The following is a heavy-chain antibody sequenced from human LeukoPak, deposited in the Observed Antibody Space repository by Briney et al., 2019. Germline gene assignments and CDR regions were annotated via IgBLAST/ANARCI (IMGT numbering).Heavy chain of an antibody. D-gene: IGHD1-26*01. CDR2: IFYSGNT. CDR3: ARLAAISGSDYPDD. CDR1: GVSISSYY. Sequence: SETLSLTCTVSGVSISSYYWSWIRQPPGKGLEWIGYIFYSGNTIYSPSLRSRVTISADTSKNHFSLRLRSVTAADTAVYYCARLAAISGSDYPDDWGQGTLVTVSS. V-gene: IGHV4-59*08. J-gene: IGHJ4*02.